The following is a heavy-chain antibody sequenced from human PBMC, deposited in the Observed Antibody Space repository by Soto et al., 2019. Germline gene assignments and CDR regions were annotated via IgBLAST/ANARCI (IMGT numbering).Heavy chain of an antibody. Sequence: PGESLKISCKGSRYSFTSYWIGWVRQMPEKGLKWMGIIYPGDSDTRYSPSFQGQVTISADKSISTAYLQWSSLKASDTAMYYCARPAAGGPFDRASSLQGYYGMDVWGQGTTVTVSS. CDR3: ARPAAGGPFDRASSLQGYYGMDV. CDR1: RYSFTSYW. CDR2: IYPGDSDT. V-gene: IGHV5-51*01. J-gene: IGHJ6*02. D-gene: IGHD6-6*01.